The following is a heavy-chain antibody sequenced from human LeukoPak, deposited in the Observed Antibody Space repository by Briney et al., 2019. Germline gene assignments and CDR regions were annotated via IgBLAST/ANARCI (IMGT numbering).Heavy chain of an antibody. V-gene: IGHV3-23*01. Sequence: GGSLRLSCVVSGFTSSIYGISWVRQAPGKGLEWVSGISGSGGSTYYAGSVKGRFTISRDNSKNTLYLQMNSLRAEDTALYYCAKGLRSGYDLDIFDKRGQGTMVTVSS. J-gene: IGHJ3*02. D-gene: IGHD5-12*01. CDR2: ISGSGGST. CDR3: AKGLRSGYDLDIFDK. CDR1: GFTSSIYG.